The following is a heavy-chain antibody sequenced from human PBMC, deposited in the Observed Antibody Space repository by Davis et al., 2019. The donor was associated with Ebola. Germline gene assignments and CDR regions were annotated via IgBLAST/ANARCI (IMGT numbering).Heavy chain of an antibody. Sequence: SLTLYCAPAALTFTSYGMHCVRPAAGEVLGWVAAISYDGSNKYYAVSVKDRLTISRDNSKNTLYLQMNSLRAEDTAVYYCASPPAAMTIYYFDYWGQGTLVTVSS. J-gene: IGHJ4*02. D-gene: IGHD2-2*01. CDR3: ASPPAAMTIYYFDY. V-gene: IGHV3-30*03. CDR1: ALTFTSYG. CDR2: ISYDGSNK.